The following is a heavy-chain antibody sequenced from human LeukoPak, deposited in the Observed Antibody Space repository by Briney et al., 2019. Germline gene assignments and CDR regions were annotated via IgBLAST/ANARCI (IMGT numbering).Heavy chain of an antibody. CDR2: VYHGGNT. Sequence: PSETLSLTCSVSGYSISNGYYWGWIRQPPGKGLEFIGSVYHGGNTYYKASLKSRVTISLDTSKNQVSLRLSSVTGADTAVYYCARSYSGSFLYWGQGSLVTVSS. D-gene: IGHD1-26*01. V-gene: IGHV4-38-2*01. CDR3: ARSYSGSFLY. CDR1: GYSISNGYY. J-gene: IGHJ1*01.